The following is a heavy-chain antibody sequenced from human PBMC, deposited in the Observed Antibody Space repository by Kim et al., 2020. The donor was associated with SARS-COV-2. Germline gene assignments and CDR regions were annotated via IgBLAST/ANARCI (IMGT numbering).Heavy chain of an antibody. Sequence: GGSLRLSCAASGFTFGDYAMHWVRQAPGKGLEWVSGISWNSGSIGYADSVKGRFTISRDNAKNSLYLQMNSLRAEDTALYYCATIRGGGNYYYYGMDVWGQGTTVTVSS. V-gene: IGHV3-9*01. CDR2: ISWNSGSI. J-gene: IGHJ6*02. CDR3: ATIRGGGNYYYYGMDV. D-gene: IGHD2-15*01. CDR1: GFTFGDYA.